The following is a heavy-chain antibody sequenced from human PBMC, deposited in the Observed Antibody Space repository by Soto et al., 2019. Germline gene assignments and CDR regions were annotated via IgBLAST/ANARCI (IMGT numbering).Heavy chain of an antibody. CDR1: GFTFSSFC. D-gene: IGHD1-26*01. Sequence: EVQLVESGGGLVQLGGSRRLSCAASGFTFSSFCMTWVRQAPGKGLEWVANIKQDGSEKYYVDSVKGRFTITRDNARNSLFLEMKSLRSEDTAVYYCVRDRSGSYLEGFDYWGQGTLVTVSS. V-gene: IGHV3-7*01. CDR2: IKQDGSEK. J-gene: IGHJ4*02. CDR3: VRDRSGSYLEGFDY.